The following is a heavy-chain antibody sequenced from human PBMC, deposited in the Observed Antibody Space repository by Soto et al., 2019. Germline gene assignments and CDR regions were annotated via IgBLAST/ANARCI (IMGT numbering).Heavy chain of an antibody. CDR2: IKPDGSEK. V-gene: IGHV3-7*01. Sequence: EVQLVESGGGLVQPGGSLRLSCAASGFTFGPYWMTWVRQAPGKGLEWVAKIKPDGSEKYYVDSVKGRFTISRDNTKTSLYLQMNSLGAEDTAVYYCACPYTVAGSSYWCFDLWGRGTLVTVSS. CDR1: GFTFGPYW. J-gene: IGHJ2*01. D-gene: IGHD3-16*01. CDR3: ACPYTVAGSSYWCFDL.